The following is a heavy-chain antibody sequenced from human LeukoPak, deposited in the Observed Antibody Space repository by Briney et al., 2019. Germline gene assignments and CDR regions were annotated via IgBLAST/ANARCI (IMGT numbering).Heavy chain of an antibody. CDR2: IIPIFGTA. CDR1: GGTFSSYA. Sequence: ASVKVSCKASGGTFSSYAISWVRQAPGQGLEWMGGIIPIFGTANYAQKFQGRVTITADESTSTAYMELSSLRSEDTAVYYCARGLPGSYAHFDYWGQGTLVTVSP. CDR3: ARGLPGSYAHFDY. J-gene: IGHJ4*02. V-gene: IGHV1-69*13. D-gene: IGHD1-26*01.